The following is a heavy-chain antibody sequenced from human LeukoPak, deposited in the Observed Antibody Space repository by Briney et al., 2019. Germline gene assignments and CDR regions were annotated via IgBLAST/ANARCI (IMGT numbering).Heavy chain of an antibody. J-gene: IGHJ4*02. CDR1: GGSISSYY. Sequence: SETLSLTCTVSGGSISSYYWSWIRQPPGKGLEWIGYIYYSGSTNYNPSLKSRVTISVDASKNQFSLKLSSVTAADTAVYYCARLNEGYDSRAYYFDYWGQGTLVTVSS. D-gene: IGHD3-22*01. CDR2: IYYSGST. CDR3: ARLNEGYDSRAYYFDY. V-gene: IGHV4-59*08.